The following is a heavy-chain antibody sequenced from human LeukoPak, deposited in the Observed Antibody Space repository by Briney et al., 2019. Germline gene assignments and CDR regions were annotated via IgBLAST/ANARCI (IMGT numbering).Heavy chain of an antibody. V-gene: IGHV1-2*02. D-gene: IGHD4-11*01. J-gene: IGHJ4*02. CDR1: GYTFTGYY. CDR3: ARGVDLYSNYFDY. CDR2: INPISGDT. Sequence: GASGKVSCKASGYTFTGYYMHWVRQAPGQGREWMGSINPISGDTNYAQKFQGGVTMTRDTSISTAYMELSRLRSDDTAVYYCARGVDLYSNYFDYWGQGTPVTVSS.